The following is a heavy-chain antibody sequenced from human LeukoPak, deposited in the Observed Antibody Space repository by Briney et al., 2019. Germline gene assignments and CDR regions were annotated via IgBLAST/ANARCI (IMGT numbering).Heavy chain of an antibody. CDR2: IKPDGSER. CDR3: ARGQSWAFDF. J-gene: IGHJ4*02. Sequence: GGSLRLPCAASGFTFSTYWMSWVRQAPGKGLQWVVNIKPDGSERYYVDSVRGRFIISRGNAKNSVDLQMNSLRVEDTAVYYCARGQSWAFDFWGQGTVVTVSS. CDR1: GFTFSTYW. V-gene: IGHV3-7*05. D-gene: IGHD1-26*01.